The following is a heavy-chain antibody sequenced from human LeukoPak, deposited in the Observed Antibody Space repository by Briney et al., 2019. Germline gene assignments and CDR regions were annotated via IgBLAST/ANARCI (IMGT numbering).Heavy chain of an antibody. V-gene: IGHV4-4*07. CDR3: AREPTESTTAY. CDR2: IHFSGST. J-gene: IGHJ4*02. D-gene: IGHD4-11*01. Sequence: PSGTLFLTCTVSRGSMSDYYWSWIRQSARGGLEWIGRIHFSGSTNYNPSLKSRVTMSLDTSKKQVSLRLTSVIAADTAIYYCAREPTESTTAYWGQGALVTVSS. CDR1: RGSMSDYY.